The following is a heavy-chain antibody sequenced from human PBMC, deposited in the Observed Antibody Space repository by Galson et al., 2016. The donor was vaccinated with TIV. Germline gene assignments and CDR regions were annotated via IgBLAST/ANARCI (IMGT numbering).Heavy chain of an antibody. Sequence: SLRLSCAASGFTFSIFAMTWVRQAPGMGLEWVSVISGSGGRTSYADSLKGRFTISRDNSKNTAYLQMNSLRGDDTAIYYCAKDRGSGWYENWFDPWGQGTLVTVSS. V-gene: IGHV3-23*01. CDR3: AKDRGSGWYENWFDP. CDR2: ISGSGGRT. D-gene: IGHD6-19*01. J-gene: IGHJ5*02. CDR1: GFTFSIFA.